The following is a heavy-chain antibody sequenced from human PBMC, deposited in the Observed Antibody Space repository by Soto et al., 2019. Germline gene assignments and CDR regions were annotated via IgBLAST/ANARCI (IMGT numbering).Heavy chain of an antibody. V-gene: IGHV4-31*03. D-gene: IGHD2-2*01. CDR3: ARDRGVVVPAANYYYYYGMDV. CDR2: IYYSGST. Sequence: QVQLQESGPGLVKPSQTLSLTCTVSGGSISSGGYYWSWIRQHPGKGLEWIGYIYYSGSTYYNPSLKRRVTISVDTSKNQFSLKLSSVTAADTDVYYCARDRGVVVPAANYYYYYGMDVWGQGTTVTVS. CDR1: GGSISSGGYY. J-gene: IGHJ6*02.